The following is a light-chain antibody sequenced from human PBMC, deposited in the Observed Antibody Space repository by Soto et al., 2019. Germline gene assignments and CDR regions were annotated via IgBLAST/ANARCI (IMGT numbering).Light chain of an antibody. Sequence: EIVMTQSPATLSVSPGERATLSCRASQSVSSNLAWYQQKPGQAPGLLIYGASTRATGIPARFSGSGSGTEFTLTISSLQSEDFSVYYCQHYNNWLITFGQGTRLEIK. CDR1: QSVSSN. J-gene: IGKJ5*01. V-gene: IGKV3-15*01. CDR2: GAS. CDR3: QHYNNWLIT.